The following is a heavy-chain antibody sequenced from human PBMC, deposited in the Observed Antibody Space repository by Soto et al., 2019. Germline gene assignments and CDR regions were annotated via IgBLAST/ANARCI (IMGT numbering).Heavy chain of an antibody. Sequence: EVQLVESGGGLVKPGGSLRLSCAASGFTFSSYSMNWVRQAPGKGLEWVSSISSSSSYIYYADSVKGRFTISRDNAKNSLYLQMNSPRAEDTAVYYCARGGAGTMVRGVTDPWGQGTLVTVSS. CDR3: ARGGAGTMVRGVTDP. CDR1: GFTFSSYS. D-gene: IGHD3-10*01. J-gene: IGHJ5*02. V-gene: IGHV3-21*01. CDR2: ISSSSSYI.